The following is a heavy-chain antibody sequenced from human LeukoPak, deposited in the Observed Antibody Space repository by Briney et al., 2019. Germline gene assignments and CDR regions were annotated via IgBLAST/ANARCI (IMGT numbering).Heavy chain of an antibody. V-gene: IGHV1-2*02. CDR2: INPNNGDT. CDR1: GYTFTHYY. CDR3: ARGRPIATSSTVFFDY. J-gene: IGHJ4*02. D-gene: IGHD2/OR15-2a*01. Sequence: AASVKVSCKASGYTFTHYYMHWVRQAPGQGLEWMGWINPNNGDTNYAQKFQGRVTMTRDTSISTAYLELRSDDTAVYYCARGRPIATSSTVFFDYWGQGTLVTVSS.